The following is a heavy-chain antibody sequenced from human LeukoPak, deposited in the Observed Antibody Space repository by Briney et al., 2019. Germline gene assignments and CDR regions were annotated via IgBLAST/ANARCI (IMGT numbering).Heavy chain of an antibody. V-gene: IGHV4-38-2*02. CDR1: GYSISSGYY. J-gene: IGHJ6*03. CDR2: IYRSGST. D-gene: IGHD4-11*01. CDR3: ARGNSRGDYYYLDV. Sequence: SETLSLTCTVSGYSISSGYYRDWIRQPPGKGLEWIGTIYRSGSTYYNPSLNSRVTISVDTSKSQFSLKLRSVAAADTAVYYRARGNSRGDYYYLDVWGKGTTVTVSS.